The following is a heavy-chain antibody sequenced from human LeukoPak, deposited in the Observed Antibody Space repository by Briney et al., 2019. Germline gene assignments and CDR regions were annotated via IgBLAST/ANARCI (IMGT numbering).Heavy chain of an antibody. CDR2: IYYSGST. CDR3: ARGIRQWGMAPRFDP. Sequence: SETLSLTCTVSGGSISSSSYYWGWIRQPPGKGLEWIGSIYYSGSTYYNPSLKSRVTISVDTSKNQFSLNLSSVTAADTAMYYCARGIRQWGMAPRFDPWGQGTLVTVPS. J-gene: IGHJ5*02. V-gene: IGHV4-39*07. CDR1: GGSISSSSYY. D-gene: IGHD3-16*01.